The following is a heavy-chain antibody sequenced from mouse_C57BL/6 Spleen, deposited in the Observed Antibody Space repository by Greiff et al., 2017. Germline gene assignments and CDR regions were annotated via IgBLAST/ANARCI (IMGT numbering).Heavy chain of an antibody. J-gene: IGHJ3*01. D-gene: IGHD2-2*01. CDR1: GYTFTDYE. V-gene: IGHV1-15*01. Sequence: QVQLQQSGAELVRPGASVTLSCKASGYTFTDYEMHWVKQTPVHGLEWIGAIDPETGGTAYNQKFKGRAILTADKSSSTAYMELRSLTSEDSAVYYCTRLEVTTGFAYWGQGTLVTVSA. CDR2: IDPETGGT. CDR3: TRLEVTTGFAY.